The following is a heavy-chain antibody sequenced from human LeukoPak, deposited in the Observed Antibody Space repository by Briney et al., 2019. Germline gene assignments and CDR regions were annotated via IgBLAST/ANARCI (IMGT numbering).Heavy chain of an antibody. D-gene: IGHD4-23*01. J-gene: IGHJ5*02. Sequence: SETLSLTCAVYGGSFSGYYWSWIRQPPGKGLEWIGEINHSGSTNYNPSLKSRVTISVDTSKNQFSLKLSSVTAADTAVYYCARGVTMVTQRWFDPWGQETLVTVSS. CDR3: ARGVTMVTQRWFDP. V-gene: IGHV4-34*01. CDR2: INHSGST. CDR1: GGSFSGYY.